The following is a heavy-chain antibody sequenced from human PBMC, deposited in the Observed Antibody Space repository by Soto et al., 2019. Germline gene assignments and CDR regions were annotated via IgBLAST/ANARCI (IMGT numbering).Heavy chain of an antibody. CDR1: GFTFSSYA. Sequence: GGSLRLSCAASGFTFSSYAMSWVRQAPGKGLEWVSAISGSGGSTYYADSVKGRFTISRDNSKNTLYLQMNSLRAEDTAVYYCAKAPTAGITMVRGVIMEAYYYYGMDVWGQGTTVTVSS. D-gene: IGHD3-10*01. CDR3: AKAPTAGITMVRGVIMEAYYYYGMDV. CDR2: ISGSGGST. V-gene: IGHV3-23*01. J-gene: IGHJ6*02.